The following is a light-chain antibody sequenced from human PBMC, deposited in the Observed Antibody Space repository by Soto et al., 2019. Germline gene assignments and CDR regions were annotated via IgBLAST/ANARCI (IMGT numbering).Light chain of an antibody. CDR3: QQYGSSPLT. CDR1: QSVDSDD. Sequence: EVVLTQSPGTLSLSPGERATLSCRASQSVDSDDLAWYQQKPGQAPRLLIFRGSFRATGVPDRFSGSQSGTDLTLTISGLEPEDFAVYYCQQYGSSPLTFGGGTRV. CDR2: RGS. V-gene: IGKV3-20*01. J-gene: IGKJ4*01.